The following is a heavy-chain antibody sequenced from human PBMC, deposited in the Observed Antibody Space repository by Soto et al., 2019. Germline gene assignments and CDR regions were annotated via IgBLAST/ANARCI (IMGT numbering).Heavy chain of an antibody. CDR2: IYYSGST. J-gene: IGHJ3*02. Sequence: SETLSLTCTVSGGSISSGGYYWSWILQHPGKGLEWIGYIYYSGSTYYNPSLKSRVTISVDTSKNQFSLKLSSVTAADTAVYYCARDSFYGYYDRADPLSIRAQRTMLLVSS. V-gene: IGHV4-31*03. CDR1: GGSISSGGYY. D-gene: IGHD4-17*01. CDR3: ARDSFYGYYDRADPLSI.